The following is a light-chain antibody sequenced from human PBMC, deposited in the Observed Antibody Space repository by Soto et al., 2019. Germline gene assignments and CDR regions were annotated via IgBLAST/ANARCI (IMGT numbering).Light chain of an antibody. Sequence: IVMTQSPATLSVSPGERATLSCRASQSVSSNLAWYQQKPGQAPSLLIYGASTRATGIPARFSGSGSGTEFTLTISSLQSEDFAVYYCQKYNNWPRTFGQGTKVDI. V-gene: IGKV3-15*01. CDR1: QSVSSN. CDR2: GAS. CDR3: QKYNNWPRT. J-gene: IGKJ1*01.